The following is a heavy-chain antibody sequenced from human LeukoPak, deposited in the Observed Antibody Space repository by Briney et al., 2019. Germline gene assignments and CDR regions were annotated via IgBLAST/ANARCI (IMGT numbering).Heavy chain of an antibody. CDR2: IYYSGNT. CDR1: GGSISTSSYY. CDR3: ARSYYYYMDV. J-gene: IGHJ6*03. V-gene: IGHV4-39*01. Sequence: PSGTLSLTCTVSGGSISTSSYYWGWIRQPPGRGLEWIASIYYSGNTYYNPSLKSRVTISVDTSKNQFSLKLSSVTAADTAVYYCARSYYYYMDVWGKGTTVTISS.